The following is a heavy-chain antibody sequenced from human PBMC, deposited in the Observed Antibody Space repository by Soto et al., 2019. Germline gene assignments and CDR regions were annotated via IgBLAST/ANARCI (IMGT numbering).Heavy chain of an antibody. CDR2: XSXXXXNK. CDR3: XXXXXXXXXXXXXXXXXXXXTXDY. J-gene: IGHJ4*02. V-gene: IGHV3-30*03. CDR1: GFTFSSYG. Sequence: QVQLVESGGGVVQPGRSLRLSCAASGFTFSSYGMHWIRQAPXXXXXXVAVXSXXXXNKYNADSVKGRFTISRDNXXXXXXXXXXXXXXXXXXXXXXXXXXXXXXXXXXXXXXXXXXTXDYWGQGTLVTVSS.